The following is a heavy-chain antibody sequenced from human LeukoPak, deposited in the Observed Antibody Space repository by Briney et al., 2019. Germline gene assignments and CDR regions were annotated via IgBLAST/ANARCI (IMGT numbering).Heavy chain of an antibody. J-gene: IGHJ5*02. D-gene: IGHD3-3*01. V-gene: IGHV5-51*01. CDR1: GYSFTSYW. Sequence: GESLKISCTDSGYSFTSYWIAWVRQMPGKGLEWMGNIHPGDSDIRYSPSFQGQVTISADKSTSTAYLQWSSLRASDTAMYYCARHSPYFDFWSGQGGFDPWGQGTLVTVSS. CDR3: ARHSPYFDFWSGQGGFDP. CDR2: IHPGDSDI.